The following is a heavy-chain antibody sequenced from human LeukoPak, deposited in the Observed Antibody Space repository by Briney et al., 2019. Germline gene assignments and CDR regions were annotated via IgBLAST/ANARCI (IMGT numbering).Heavy chain of an antibody. Sequence: GGSLRLSCAASGFTVSSSWMSWVRPAPGKGLEWLANVKTDGSEKFYVDSVKGRFTISRDNAKNSLYLQMNSLRAEDTALYYCATASRGGDSIYWGQGTLVTVSS. CDR2: VKTDGSEK. V-gene: IGHV3-7*05. D-gene: IGHD2-21*02. CDR3: ATASRGGDSIY. CDR1: GFTVSSSW. J-gene: IGHJ4*02.